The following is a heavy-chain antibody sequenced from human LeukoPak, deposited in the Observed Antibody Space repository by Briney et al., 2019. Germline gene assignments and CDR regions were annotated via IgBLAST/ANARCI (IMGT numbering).Heavy chain of an antibody. Sequence: PSETLSRTCTVSGGSISTYYWSWIRQPPGEGLEWIGFIYYSGTTDYNPSLKSRVTITLDTSKNQFSLKLNSVTAADTAVYYCARSYDSRGYFYYGMDVWGRGTTVTVSS. D-gene: IGHD3-22*01. CDR2: IYYSGTT. V-gene: IGHV4-59*01. CDR1: GGSISTYY. CDR3: ARSYDSRGYFYYGMDV. J-gene: IGHJ6*02.